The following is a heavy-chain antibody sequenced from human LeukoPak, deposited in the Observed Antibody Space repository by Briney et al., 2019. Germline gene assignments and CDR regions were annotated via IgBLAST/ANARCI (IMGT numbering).Heavy chain of an antibody. CDR1: GCSISSYY. CDR3: ARILLGAAAGTNYYYMDA. Sequence: SETLSLTCTVSGCSISSYYWSWLRQPPGKGLEWVGYIYTSWSPNYNPSLQSRVTISADTSKNQFSLKLSSVTAADTAVYYCARILLGAAAGTNYYYMDAWGKGKPVTVSS. D-gene: IGHD6-13*01. CDR2: IYTSWSP. V-gene: IGHV4-4*09. J-gene: IGHJ6*03.